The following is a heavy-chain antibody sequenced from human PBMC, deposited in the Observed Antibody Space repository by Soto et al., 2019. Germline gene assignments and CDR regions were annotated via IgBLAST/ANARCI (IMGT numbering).Heavy chain of an antibody. D-gene: IGHD3-3*01. CDR1: GYSFTSYW. V-gene: IGHV5-51*01. CDR3: ARNPLGPPHDNCFDP. J-gene: IGHJ5*02. Sequence: GESLKISCKGSGYSFTSYWIGWVRQMPGKGLEWMGIIYPGDSDTRYSPSFQGQVTISADKSISTAYLQWSSLKASDTAMYYCARNPLGPPHDNCFDPWRQRTLVTVSS. CDR2: IYPGDSDT.